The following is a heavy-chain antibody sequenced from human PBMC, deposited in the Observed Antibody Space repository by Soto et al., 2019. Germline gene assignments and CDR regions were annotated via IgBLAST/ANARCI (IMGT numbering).Heavy chain of an antibody. CDR3: ARGATDYDILTGYLHNWFDP. Sequence: SETLSLTCTVSGGSISSYYWSWIRQPPGKGLEWIGYIYYSGSTNYNPSLKSRVTISVDTSKNQFSLKLSSVTAADTAVYYCARGATDYDILTGYLHNWFDPWGQGTLVTVSS. V-gene: IGHV4-59*01. CDR2: IYYSGST. CDR1: GGSISSYY. J-gene: IGHJ5*02. D-gene: IGHD3-9*01.